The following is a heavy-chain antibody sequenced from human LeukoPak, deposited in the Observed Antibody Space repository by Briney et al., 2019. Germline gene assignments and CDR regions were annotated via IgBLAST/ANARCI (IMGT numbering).Heavy chain of an antibody. J-gene: IGHJ4*02. CDR3: ARGKGARVY. D-gene: IGHD4/OR15-4a*01. CDR2: ISTYNGDT. V-gene: IGHV1-18*01. CDR1: GYTFTTYG. Sequence: ASVKVSCKASGYTFTTYGITWVRQAPGQGLEWMGWISTYNGDTDYAQKLQGRVTMTTDTSTRTAYMELRSLRSDGTAVYYGARGKGARVYWGQGTLVTVSS.